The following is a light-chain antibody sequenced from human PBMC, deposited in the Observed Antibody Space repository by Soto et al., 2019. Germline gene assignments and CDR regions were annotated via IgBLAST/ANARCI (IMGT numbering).Light chain of an antibody. CDR3: QQANSFPLT. J-gene: IGKJ4*01. CDR1: QCITSW. Sequence: DIQMTQSPSSVSALVGDRVTITCRASQCITSWLAWYQQKPGKAPNLLIYGASRLQSGVPSRFSGSGSGTDFTLTISSLQPEDFATYYCQQANSFPLTFGGGIKVEIK. V-gene: IGKV1-12*01. CDR2: GAS.